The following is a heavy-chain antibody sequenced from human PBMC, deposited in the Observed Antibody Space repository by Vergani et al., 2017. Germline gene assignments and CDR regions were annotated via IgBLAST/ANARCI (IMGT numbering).Heavy chain of an antibody. CDR1: GASIRSSNYY. J-gene: IGHJ5*02. V-gene: IGHV4-39*01. CDR3: ARHSXVEWLVKLGWIDP. Sequence: QLQLQESGPGLVKPSATLTLTCSVSGASIRSSNYYWGWIRQPPGKGLEWIASIYYSGSTYDNPSLTSRVTISVDTSKNQFSLKLSSVTAADTAVYFCARHSXVEWLVKLGWIDPWGQGILVTVSS. D-gene: IGHD6-19*01. CDR2: IYYSGST.